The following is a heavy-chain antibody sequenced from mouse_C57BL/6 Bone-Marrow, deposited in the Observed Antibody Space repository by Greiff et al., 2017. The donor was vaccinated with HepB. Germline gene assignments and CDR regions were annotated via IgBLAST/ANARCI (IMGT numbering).Heavy chain of an antibody. D-gene: IGHD1-1*01. CDR1: GYSITSGYY. V-gene: IGHV3-6*01. Sequence: EVQLQESGPGLVKPSQSLSLTCSVTGYSITSGYYWNWIRQFPGNKLEWMGYISYDGSNNYNPSLKNRISITLDTSKNQFFLKLNSVTTEDTATYYCARYSSYGAMDYWGQGTSVTVSS. CDR2: ISYDGSN. J-gene: IGHJ4*01. CDR3: ARYSSYGAMDY.